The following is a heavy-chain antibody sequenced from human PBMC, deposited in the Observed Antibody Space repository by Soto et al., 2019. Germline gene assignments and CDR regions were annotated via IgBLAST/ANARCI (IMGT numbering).Heavy chain of an antibody. CDR3: ARAFSDGGGYDYGDYEVPFPDY. J-gene: IGHJ4*02. Sequence: QVQLQQRATGLLKPSETLSLTYAVHGGSFSGYYWNWLRQPPGKGLEWIWEINHSGSNNYNPALRGRGTISVDTSKNQFSLKLSCVTAADPAVYYCARAFSDGGGYDYGDYEVPFPDYWGQGTLVTVSS. CDR2: INHSGSN. D-gene: IGHD4-17*01. V-gene: IGHV4-34*01. CDR1: GGSFSGYY.